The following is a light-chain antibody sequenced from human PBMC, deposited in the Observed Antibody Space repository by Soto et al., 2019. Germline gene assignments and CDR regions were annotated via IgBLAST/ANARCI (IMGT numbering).Light chain of an antibody. CDR2: WAS. J-gene: IGKJ5*01. Sequence: DIVMTQSPDSLAVSLGERATINCKSSQSVLYSSNNKNHLAWYQQKPGQPPKLLISWASTRDSGVPDRFNGSGSGTDFTLTISRLEPEDFAVYYCQQYGSSSTFGQGTRLENK. V-gene: IGKV4-1*01. CDR1: QSVLYSSNNKNH. CDR3: QQYGSSST.